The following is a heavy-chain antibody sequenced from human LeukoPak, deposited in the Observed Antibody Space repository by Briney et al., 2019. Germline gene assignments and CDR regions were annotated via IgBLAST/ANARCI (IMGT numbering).Heavy chain of an antibody. J-gene: IGHJ4*02. Sequence: GGSLRLSCAASGFTFSNNWMSWVRQAPGKGLEWVANIKQDESEIYYVDSVKGRFTISRDNARDSLYLEMNGLRAEDTAVYYCASVDPRAFYSGTSYFDYWGQGTLVTVSS. CDR1: GFTFSNNW. D-gene: IGHD1-26*01. V-gene: IGHV3-7*01. CDR3: ASVDPRAFYSGTSYFDY. CDR2: IKQDESEI.